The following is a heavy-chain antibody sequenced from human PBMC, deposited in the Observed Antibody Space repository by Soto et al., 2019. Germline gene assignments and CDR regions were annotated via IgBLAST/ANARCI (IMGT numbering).Heavy chain of an antibody. Sequence: GGSLRLSCAASGFTFSNYVMSWVRQAPGKGLEWVSAISNSGGSTYYADSVKGRFTISRDNSKNTLYLQMNSLRPEDTAVYYCAKARGSTTPAPGSYWGQGTLVTVSS. D-gene: IGHD2-2*01. CDR1: GFTFSNYV. J-gene: IGHJ4*02. V-gene: IGHV3-23*01. CDR3: AKARGSTTPAPGSY. CDR2: ISNSGGST.